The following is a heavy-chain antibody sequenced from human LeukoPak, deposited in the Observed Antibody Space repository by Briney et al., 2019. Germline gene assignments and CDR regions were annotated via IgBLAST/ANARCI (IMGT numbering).Heavy chain of an antibody. CDR3: ARGNRINKALDY. J-gene: IGHJ4*02. CDR2: ISSSSSYI. CDR1: GFTFSSYS. D-gene: IGHD1-14*01. V-gene: IGHV3-21*01. Sequence: GGSLRLSCAASGFTFSSYSMTWVRQAPGKGLEWVSSISSSSSYIYYADSVKGRITISRDNAKNSLYLQMNSLRAEDTAVYYCARGNRINKALDYWGQGTLVTVSS.